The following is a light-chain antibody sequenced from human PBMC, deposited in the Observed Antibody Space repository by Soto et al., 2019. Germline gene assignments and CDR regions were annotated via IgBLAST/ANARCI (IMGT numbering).Light chain of an antibody. Sequence: EIVMTQSPATLSVSPGERATLSCRASQSVSSNLAWYQQKPGQAPRLLIYGASNRPTDIPDRFSGSGSGTDFSLTISRLEPEDFAVYYCQQYGYSPITFGQGTRLEIK. CDR1: QSVSSN. J-gene: IGKJ5*01. CDR2: GAS. V-gene: IGKV3-20*01. CDR3: QQYGYSPIT.